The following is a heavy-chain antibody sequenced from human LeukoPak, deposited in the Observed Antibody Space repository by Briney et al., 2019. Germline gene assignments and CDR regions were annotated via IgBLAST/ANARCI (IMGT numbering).Heavy chain of an antibody. CDR1: GYTFTGYY. D-gene: IGHD6-13*01. V-gene: IGHV1-2*02. CDR2: INPNSAGT. J-gene: IGHJ6*02. CDR3: ARVTRIAAAGRPVRHYGMDV. Sequence: ASVKVSCKASGYTFTGYYMHWVRQAPGQGLEWMGWINPNSAGTNYAQKFQGRVTMTRDTSISTAYMELSRLRSDDTAVYYCARVTRIAAAGRPVRHYGMDVWGQGTTVTVSS.